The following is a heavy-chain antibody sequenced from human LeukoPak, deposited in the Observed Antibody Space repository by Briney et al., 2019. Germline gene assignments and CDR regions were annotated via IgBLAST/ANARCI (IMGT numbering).Heavy chain of an antibody. V-gene: IGHV7-4-1*02. D-gene: IGHD1-26*01. CDR1: GYTFSSYT. Sequence: ASVKVSCKASGYTFSSYTMNWVRQAPGQGLEWMGWINTNTGNPTYAQDYTGRFVFSLDTSVSTTYLQISRLKAEDTAVYYCASGPSYSGSNEYLDPWGQGTLVTVSS. CDR2: INTNTGNP. J-gene: IGHJ5*02. CDR3: ASGPSYSGSNEYLDP.